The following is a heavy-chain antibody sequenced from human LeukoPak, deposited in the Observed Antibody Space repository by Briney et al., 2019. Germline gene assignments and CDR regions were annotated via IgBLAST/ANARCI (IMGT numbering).Heavy chain of an antibody. Sequence: ASVKVSCKASGYTFTGYYMHWVRQAPGQGLEWMARINPNSGGTNYAQKFQVRVTMTRDTSISTAYMELSRLRSDDTAVYYCARPPKGLLWFGELITPDTDNWFDPWGQGTLVTVSS. CDR1: GYTFTGYY. V-gene: IGHV1-2*06. CDR3: ARPPKGLLWFGELITPDTDNWFDP. J-gene: IGHJ5*02. CDR2: INPNSGGT. D-gene: IGHD3-10*01.